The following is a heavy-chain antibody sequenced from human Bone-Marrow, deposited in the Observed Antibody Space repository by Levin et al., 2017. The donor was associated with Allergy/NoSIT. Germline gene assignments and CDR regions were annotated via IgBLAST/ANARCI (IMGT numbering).Heavy chain of an antibody. D-gene: IGHD3-22*01. CDR3: TTDFYYDSSGYDIDY. J-gene: IGHJ4*02. CDR1: GFTFSNAW. V-gene: IGHV3-15*01. CDR2: IKSKTDGGTT. Sequence: GESLKISCAASGFTFSNAWMSWVRQAPGKGLEWVGRIKSKTDGGTTDYAAPVKGRFTISRDDSKNTLYLQMNSLKTEDTAVYYCTTDFYYDSSGYDIDYWGQGTLVTVSS.